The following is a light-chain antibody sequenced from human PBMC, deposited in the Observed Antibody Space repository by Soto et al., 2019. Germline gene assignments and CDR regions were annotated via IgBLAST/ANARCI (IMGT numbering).Light chain of an antibody. J-gene: IGKJ2*01. Sequence: EIVLTQSPGTLSLSPGERATLSCRASQSVSSSYLAWYQQKPGQAPRLLIYDASSRATGIPDRFSGSGSGTDFTLTISRLEPVDFAVFYCQQYGSSPRTFGQGTKLEIK. CDR2: DAS. CDR3: QQYGSSPRT. CDR1: QSVSSSY. V-gene: IGKV3-20*01.